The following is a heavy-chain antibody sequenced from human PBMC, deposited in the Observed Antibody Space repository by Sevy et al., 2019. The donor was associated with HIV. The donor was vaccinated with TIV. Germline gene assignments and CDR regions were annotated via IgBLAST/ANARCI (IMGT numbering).Heavy chain of an antibody. V-gene: IGHV3-30*04. J-gene: IGHJ3*02. CDR1: GFTFSSYA. D-gene: IGHD2-8*02. CDR3: ARDRKVVLVVYAIPFDALDI. CDR2: ISYDGSNK. Sequence: GGSLRLSCAASGFTFSSYAMHWVRQAPGKGLEWVAVISYDGSNKYYADSVKGRFTISRDNSKNTLYLQMNSLRAEDTAVYYCARDRKVVLVVYAIPFDALDIWGQGTLVTVSS.